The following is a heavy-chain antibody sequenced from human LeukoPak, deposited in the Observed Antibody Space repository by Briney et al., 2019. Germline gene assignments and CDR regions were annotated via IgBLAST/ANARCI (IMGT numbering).Heavy chain of an antibody. J-gene: IGHJ6*04. Sequence: GGSLRLSCAASGFTFSSYSINWVRQAPGKGLEWVSSISSGSSYIYYADSVKGRFTISRDNAKNSLYLQMNSLRAEDTAVYYCAELGITMIGGVWGKGTTVTISS. CDR3: AELGITMIGGV. CDR1: GFTFSSYS. D-gene: IGHD3-10*02. V-gene: IGHV3-21*01. CDR2: ISSGSSYI.